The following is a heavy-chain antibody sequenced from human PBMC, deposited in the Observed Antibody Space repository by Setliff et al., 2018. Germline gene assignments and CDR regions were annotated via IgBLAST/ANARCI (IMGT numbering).Heavy chain of an antibody. Sequence: PGGSLRLSCAASGFTFSGSAMHWVRQASGKGLEWVGRIRSKANNYATAYAASLKGRFTISRDDSKNSLYLQMNSLRAEDTAVYYCATRGSTGWYHDYWGQGTLVTVSS. CDR2: IRSKANNYAT. V-gene: IGHV3-73*01. D-gene: IGHD6-19*01. CDR3: ATRGSTGWYHDY. J-gene: IGHJ4*02. CDR1: GFTFSGSA.